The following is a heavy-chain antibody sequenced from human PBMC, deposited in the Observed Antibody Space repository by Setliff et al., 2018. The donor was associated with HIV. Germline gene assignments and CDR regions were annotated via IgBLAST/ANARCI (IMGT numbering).Heavy chain of an antibody. J-gene: IGHJ4*02. CDR2: IHFSGST. CDR1: GGSISSSTYY. D-gene: IGHD3-10*01. Sequence: PSETLSLTCTVSGGSISSSTYYWGWIRQPPGKGLEWIGNIHFSGSTYYNPSLKSRVTVSVDPSKNQFSLKLSSVTAADTAVYYCARDRYAGEIDYWGQGTLVTVSS. CDR3: ARDRYAGEIDY. V-gene: IGHV4-39*07.